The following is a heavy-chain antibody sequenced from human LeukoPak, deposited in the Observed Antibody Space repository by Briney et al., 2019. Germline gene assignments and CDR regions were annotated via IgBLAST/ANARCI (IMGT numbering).Heavy chain of an antibody. CDR3: AKLHTFGVVIPPFDY. CDR2: IRYDGSNK. Sequence: GGSLRLSCAASGFTFSSYGMHWVRQAPGKGLEWMAFIRYDGSNKYYADSVKGRFTISRDNSKNTLYLQMNSLRAEDTAVYYCAKLHTFGVVIPPFDYWGQGTLVTVSS. V-gene: IGHV3-30*02. CDR1: GFTFSSYG. J-gene: IGHJ4*02. D-gene: IGHD3-3*01.